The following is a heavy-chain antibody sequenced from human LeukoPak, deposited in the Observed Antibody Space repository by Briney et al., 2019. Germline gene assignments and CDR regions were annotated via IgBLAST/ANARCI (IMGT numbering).Heavy chain of an antibody. CDR3: AKGAFTYGDYAPYFDY. CDR1: GFTFTTYV. J-gene: IGHJ4*02. D-gene: IGHD4-17*01. CDR2: VRGSGNSP. V-gene: IGHV3-23*01. Sequence: GGSLRLSCAGSGFTFTTYVMSWVRQAPGKGLEWVSGVRGSGNSPLYADSVKGRFTISRDNSKSTLSLQMHSLRAEDTAVYYCAKGAFTYGDYAPYFDYWGQGTLVTVSS.